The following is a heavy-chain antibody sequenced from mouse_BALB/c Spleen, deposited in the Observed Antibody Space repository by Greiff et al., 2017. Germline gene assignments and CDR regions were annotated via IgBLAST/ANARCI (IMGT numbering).Heavy chain of an antibody. D-gene: IGHD2-2*01. CDR1: GFTFSSYG. CDR2: ISSGGSYT. V-gene: IGHV5-6*01. Sequence: DVQLVESGGDLVKPGGSLKLSCAASGFTFSSYGMSWVRQTPDKRLEWVATISSGGSYTYYPDSVKGRFTISRDNAKNTLYLQMSSLKSEDTAMYYCARHGGYDSFAYWGQGTLVTVSA. J-gene: IGHJ3*01. CDR3: ARHGGYDSFAY.